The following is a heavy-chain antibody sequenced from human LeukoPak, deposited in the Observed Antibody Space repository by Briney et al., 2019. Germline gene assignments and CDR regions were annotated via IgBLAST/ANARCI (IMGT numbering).Heavy chain of an antibody. CDR2: ISSSSSYI. CDR3: ARVGDCSGGSCSAWIFDY. D-gene: IGHD2-15*01. V-gene: IGHV3-21*01. Sequence: GGSLRLSCAASGFTFSSYSMNWVRQAPGKGLEWVSSISSSSSYIYYADSVKGRFTIPRDSAKNSLYLQMNSLRAEDTAVYYCARVGDCSGGSCSAWIFDYWGQGTLVTVSS. CDR1: GFTFSSYS. J-gene: IGHJ4*02.